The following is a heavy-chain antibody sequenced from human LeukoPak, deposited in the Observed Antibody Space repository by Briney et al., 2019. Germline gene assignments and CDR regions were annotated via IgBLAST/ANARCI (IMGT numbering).Heavy chain of an antibody. Sequence: GASVKVSCKASGYTFTSYDINWVRQATGQGLEWMGWMNPNSGNTGYAQKFQGRVTMTRNTSISTAYMELSSLRSEDTAVYYCARVAWLGDCMDVWGQGTTVTVSS. CDR2: MNPNSGNT. CDR1: GYTFTSYD. D-gene: IGHD3-16*01. J-gene: IGHJ6*02. V-gene: IGHV1-8*01. CDR3: ARVAWLGDCMDV.